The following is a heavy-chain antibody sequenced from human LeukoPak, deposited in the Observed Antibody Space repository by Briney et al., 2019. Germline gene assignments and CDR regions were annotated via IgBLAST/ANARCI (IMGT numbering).Heavy chain of an antibody. CDR2: ISTYSGDT. V-gene: IGHV1-18*01. D-gene: IGHD3-10*01. J-gene: IGHJ3*02. CDR1: GYTFSSFN. Sequence: ASVKVSCKTFGYTFSSFNINWVRQAPGQGLEFMGWISTYSGDTNSAQKFQDRLTMTRDASTNIAYMELRSLRSDDTAVYYCARDLRTHKKFDAFDIWGQGTMVSVSS. CDR3: ARDLRTHKKFDAFDI.